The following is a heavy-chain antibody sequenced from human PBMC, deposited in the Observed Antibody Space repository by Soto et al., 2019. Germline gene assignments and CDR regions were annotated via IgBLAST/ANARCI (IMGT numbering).Heavy chain of an antibody. CDR1: GFTFSTYG. Sequence: QVQLVESGGGVVQPGRSLRLSCAASGFTFSTYGMHWVRQAPGKGLEWVTSIWYDGSKRYYADSVKGRFTISRDNSKSRLYLQMNVLRADDTAVYYCVGQEFSGAWWNWFDPWGQGTLVTVSS. J-gene: IGHJ5*02. CDR3: VGQEFSGAWWNWFDP. D-gene: IGHD1-26*01. CDR2: IWYDGSKR. V-gene: IGHV3-33*01.